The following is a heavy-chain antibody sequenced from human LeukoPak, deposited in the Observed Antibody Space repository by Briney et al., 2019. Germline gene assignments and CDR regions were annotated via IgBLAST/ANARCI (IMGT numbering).Heavy chain of an antibody. V-gene: IGHV4-4*02. J-gene: IGHJ2*01. CDR2: IYRRGST. CDR1: GGSMSSSNW. CDR3: ARDPKELGIAAAGTELGAAFDWYFDL. Sequence: SETLSLTCAVSGGSMSSSNWWSWVRQPPGKGLEWIGEIYRRGSTNYNPSLKSRVTISVDKSKNQISLKLSSMTAADTAVYYCARDPKELGIAAAGTELGAAFDWYFDLWGRGTLVTVSS. D-gene: IGHD6-13*01.